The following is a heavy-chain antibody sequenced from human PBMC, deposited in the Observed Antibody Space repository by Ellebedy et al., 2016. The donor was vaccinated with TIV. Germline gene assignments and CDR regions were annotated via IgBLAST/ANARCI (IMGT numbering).Heavy chain of an antibody. Sequence: PGGSLRLSCEASGFTFGSYCMSWVRQPPGKGLEWVANIYQDGSVTFYADSVKGRFTISRYNAKNSLYLQMDSLGAEDTAVYYCARRGSYGDYAVKVNSWLDRWGQGTLVTVSS. J-gene: IGHJ5*02. D-gene: IGHD4-17*01. V-gene: IGHV3-7*01. CDR3: ARRGSYGDYAVKVNSWLDR. CDR2: IYQDGSVT. CDR1: GFTFGSYC.